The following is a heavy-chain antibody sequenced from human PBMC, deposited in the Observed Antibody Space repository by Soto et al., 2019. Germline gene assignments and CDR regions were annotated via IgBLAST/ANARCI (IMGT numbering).Heavy chain of an antibody. CDR2: IIPIFGTA. CDR1: GGTFSSYA. J-gene: IGHJ6*02. V-gene: IGHV1-69*13. D-gene: IGHD3-22*01. CDR3: ARLYYYDSSGYTRPRYYYGMDV. Sequence: GASVKVSCKASGGTFSSYAISWVRQAPGQGLEWMEGIIPIFGTANYAQKFQGRVTITADESTSTAYMELSSLRSEDTAVYYCARLYYYDSSGYTRPRYYYGMDVWGQGTTVTVSS.